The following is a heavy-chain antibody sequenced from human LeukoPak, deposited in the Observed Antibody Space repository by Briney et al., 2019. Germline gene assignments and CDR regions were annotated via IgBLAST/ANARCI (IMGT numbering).Heavy chain of an antibody. Sequence: PGRTLRLSCAASGFTSSSYGMHSVRQAPGNGLEWVAGISYDGSNKDHAASVKGRFTISKDNSKNPLYLQMNSLRAEDTAVYYSAKDALGYCSGGSCSTRSWFDPWGQGTLVTVSS. CDR3: AKDALGYCSGGSCSTRSWFDP. D-gene: IGHD2-15*01. V-gene: IGHV3-30*18. CDR2: ISYDGSNK. J-gene: IGHJ5*02. CDR1: GFTSSSYG.